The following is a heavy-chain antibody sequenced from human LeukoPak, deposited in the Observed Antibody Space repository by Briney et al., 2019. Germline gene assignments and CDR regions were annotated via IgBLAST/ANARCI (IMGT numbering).Heavy chain of an antibody. CDR1: GYTFTSYG. CDR2: ISAYNGNT. D-gene: IGHD2-8*01. J-gene: IGHJ4*02. CDR3: ARDGLCTNGVCFFDY. Sequence: ASVKVSCKASGYTFTSYGISWVRQAPGQGLEWMGWISAYNGNTNYAQKLQGRVTMTTDTSTSTAYMELRSLGSDDTAVYYCARDGLCTNGVCFFDYWGQGTLVTVSS. V-gene: IGHV1-18*01.